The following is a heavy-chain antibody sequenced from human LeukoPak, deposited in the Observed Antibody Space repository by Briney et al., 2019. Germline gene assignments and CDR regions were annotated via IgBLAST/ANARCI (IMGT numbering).Heavy chain of an antibody. CDR1: GFTFSSYG. Sequence: PGRSLRLSCAASGFTFSSYGMHWVRQAPGKGLEWVAVISYDGSSKYYADSVKGRFTISRDNSKNTLYLQMNSLRSDDTAVYYCARESFPEGPSYYYDSSGYYYQNDYWGQGTLVTVSS. CDR2: ISYDGSSK. J-gene: IGHJ4*02. V-gene: IGHV3-30*03. CDR3: ARESFPEGPSYYYDSSGYYYQNDY. D-gene: IGHD3-22*01.